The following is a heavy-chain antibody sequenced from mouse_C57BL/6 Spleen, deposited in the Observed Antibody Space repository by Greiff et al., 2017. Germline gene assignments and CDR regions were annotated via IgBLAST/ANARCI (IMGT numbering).Heavy chain of an antibody. CDR1: GYTFTSYD. V-gene: IGHV1-85*01. CDR2: IYPRAGST. CDR3: ARQVGREAMDY. J-gene: IGHJ4*01. Sequence: VKLMESGPELVKPGASVKLSCKASGYTFTSYDINWVKQRPGQGLEWIGWIYPRAGSTKYNEKFKGKATLTVATSSSTAYMELHSLTSEDSAVYFCARQVGREAMDYWGQGTSVTVSS. D-gene: IGHD4-1*01.